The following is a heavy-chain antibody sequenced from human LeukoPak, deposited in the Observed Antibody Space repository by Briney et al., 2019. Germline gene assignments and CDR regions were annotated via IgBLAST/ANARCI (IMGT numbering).Heavy chain of an antibody. D-gene: IGHD1-1*01. CDR2: ISYDGSNK. CDR1: GFTFSSYG. J-gene: IGHJ4*02. Sequence: PGRSLKLSCAASGFTFSSYGMHWVRQAPGKGLEWVAVISYDGSNKYYADSVKGRFTISRDNSKNTLYLQMNSLRAEDTAVYYCAKDHRNVPRRGNYFDYWGQGTLVTVSS. CDR3: AKDHRNVPRRGNYFDY. V-gene: IGHV3-30*18.